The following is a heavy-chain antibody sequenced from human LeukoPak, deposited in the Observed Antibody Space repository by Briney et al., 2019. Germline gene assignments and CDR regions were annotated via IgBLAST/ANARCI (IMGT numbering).Heavy chain of an antibody. D-gene: IGHD4-17*01. J-gene: IGHJ6*02. CDR3: AKRATVTRSGKTIYYYGMDV. V-gene: IGHV3-23*01. CDR2: ISGSGGST. CDR1: GFTFSSYA. Sequence: GGSLRLSCAASGFTFSSYAMSWVRRAPGKGLEWVSAISGSGGSTYYADSVKGRFTISRDNSKNTLYLQMNSLRAEDTAVYYCAKRATVTRSGKTIYYYGMDVWGQGTTVTVSS.